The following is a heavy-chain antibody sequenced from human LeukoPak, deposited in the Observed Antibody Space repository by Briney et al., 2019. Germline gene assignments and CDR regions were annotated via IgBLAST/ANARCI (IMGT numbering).Heavy chain of an antibody. CDR3: ARLRYQWPDY. CDR2: IYYSGST. CDR1: GGSISSSSYY. Sequence: SETLSLTCTVSGGSISSSSYYWGWLRQPPGTGLEWIGSIYYSGSTYYNPSLKSRVTISVDTSKNQFSLKLSSVTAADTAVYYCARLRYQWPDYWGQGTLVTVSS. D-gene: IGHD6-19*01. J-gene: IGHJ4*02. V-gene: IGHV4-39*01.